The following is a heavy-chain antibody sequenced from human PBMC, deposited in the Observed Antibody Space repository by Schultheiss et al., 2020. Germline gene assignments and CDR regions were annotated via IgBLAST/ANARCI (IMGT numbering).Heavy chain of an antibody. V-gene: IGHV3-21*04. CDR3: AKGRSNNWYSAFDM. CDR2: ISSSSSYI. D-gene: IGHD6-13*01. J-gene: IGHJ3*02. CDR1: GFTFSSYG. Sequence: GESLKISCAASGFTFSSYGMHWVRQAPGKGLEWVSSISSSSSYIYYAGSVKGRFTISTDNSKNTLFLQMNSLRAEDTAVYYCAKGRSNNWYSAFDMWGQGTMVTVSS.